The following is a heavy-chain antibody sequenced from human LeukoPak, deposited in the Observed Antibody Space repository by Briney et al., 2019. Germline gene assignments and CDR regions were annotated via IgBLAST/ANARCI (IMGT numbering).Heavy chain of an antibody. V-gene: IGHV1-18*01. CDR3: ARAGRFLEWFRKFDY. CDR1: GYTFTSYG. J-gene: IGHJ4*02. CDR2: ISAYNGNT. Sequence: AASVKVSCKASGYTFTSYGISWVRQAPGQGLEWMGWISAYNGNTNYAQKLQGRVTMTTDTSTSTAYMELRSLRSDDTAVYYCARAGRFLEWFRKFDYWGQGTLVTVSS. D-gene: IGHD3-3*01.